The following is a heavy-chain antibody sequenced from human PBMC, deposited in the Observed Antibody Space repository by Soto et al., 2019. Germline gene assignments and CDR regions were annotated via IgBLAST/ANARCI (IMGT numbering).Heavy chain of an antibody. CDR1: GGTFSSYA. CDR2: IIPIFGTA. Sequence: QVQLVQSGAEVKKPGSSVKVSCKASGGTFSSYAISWVRQAPGQGLEWMGGIIPIFGTANYAQKFQGRVTITADESTSTAYRELSSLRAEDTAVYYWARDLTAAGWYGSHYGMDVWGQGTMVTVS. V-gene: IGHV1-69*12. CDR3: ARDLTAAGWYGSHYGMDV. J-gene: IGHJ6*02. D-gene: IGHD6-19*01.